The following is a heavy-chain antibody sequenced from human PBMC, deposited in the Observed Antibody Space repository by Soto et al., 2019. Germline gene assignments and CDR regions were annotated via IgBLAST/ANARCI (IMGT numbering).Heavy chain of an antibody. V-gene: IGHV3-23*01. CDR1: GFTFSNYA. CDR2: LSGSCAST. CDR3: ITTRRPD. D-gene: IGHD3-22*01. Sequence: EVQLLESGGGLVQPGGSLRLSCAASGFTFSNYAMSWVRQAPGKGLEWVSGLSGSCASTYYIESVKCRFTISRDNSKNTLYLQMNSLRAEDTAIYYCITTRRPDWGQGTLVTVSS. J-gene: IGHJ4*02.